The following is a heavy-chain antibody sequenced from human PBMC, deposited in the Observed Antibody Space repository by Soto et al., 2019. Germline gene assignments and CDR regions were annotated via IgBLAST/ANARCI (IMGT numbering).Heavy chain of an antibody. CDR2: MDPNSGST. CDR1: GYTLTELS. J-gene: IGHJ6*02. CDR3: ARERKFDFWRKGLDV. V-gene: IGHV1-8*01. Sequence: GASVKVSCKVSGYTLTELSMHWVRQAPGQGLEWLGWMDPNSGSTGYAQNFQGRVTMTRNISINTAHMELSSLRSEDTAVYYCARERKFDFWRKGLDVWGQGTTVTVSS. D-gene: IGHD3-3*01.